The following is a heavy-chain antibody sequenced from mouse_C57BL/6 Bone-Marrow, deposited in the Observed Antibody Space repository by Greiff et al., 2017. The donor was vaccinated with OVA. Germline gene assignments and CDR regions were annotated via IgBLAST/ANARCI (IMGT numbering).Heavy chain of an antibody. CDR2: ISYDGSN. D-gene: IGHD1-1*01. J-gene: IGHJ3*01. CDR3: ATYYGSSYEFAY. V-gene: IGHV3-6*01. Sequence: ESGPGLVKPSQSLSLTCSVTGYSITSGYYWNWIRQFPGNKLEWMGYISYDGSNNYNPSLKNRISITRDTSKNQFFLKLNSVTTEDTATYYCATYYGSSYEFAYWGQGTLVTVSA. CDR1: GYSITSGYY.